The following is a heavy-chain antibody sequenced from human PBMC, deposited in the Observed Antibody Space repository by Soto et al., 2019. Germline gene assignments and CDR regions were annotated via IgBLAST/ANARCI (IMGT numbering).Heavy chain of an antibody. J-gene: IGHJ4*02. CDR3: ARSDYAYYFDY. D-gene: IGHD3-16*01. Sequence: GRSLRLSCAASRFTFSSYAMSWVLQAPGKGLEWVSPISRNGGSTYYADSVKGRFTISRENPKTTLYLQMNSLRAEDTAVYYCARSDYAYYFDYSGQVSLVTVSS. CDR2: ISRNGGST. V-gene: IGHV3-23*01. CDR1: RFTFSSYA.